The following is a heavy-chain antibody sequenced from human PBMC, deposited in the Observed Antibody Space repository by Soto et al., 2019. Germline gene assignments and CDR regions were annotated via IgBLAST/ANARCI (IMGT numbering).Heavy chain of an antibody. V-gene: IGHV1-18*01. CDR2: ISAYNGNK. D-gene: IGHD6-13*01. CDR1: GYTFTSYG. Sequence: QVQLVQSGAEVKKPGASVKVSCKASGYTFTSYGISWVRQAPGQGLERMGWISAYNGNKKYAQKLQGRGSMTTDTATSTAYMELRSRRSDDTAVYYCARDLGQQLFDYWGQGTLVTVSS. CDR3: ARDLGQQLFDY. J-gene: IGHJ4*02.